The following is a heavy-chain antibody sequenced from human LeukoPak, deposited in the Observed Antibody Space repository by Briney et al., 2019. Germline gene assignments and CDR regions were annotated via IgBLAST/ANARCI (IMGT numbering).Heavy chain of an antibody. CDR1: GFTFNSYG. Sequence: PGGSLRLSCAASGFTFNSYGMHWVRQAPGKRLEWVAVMWYDGSNKYYADPVKGRFTISRDDSKNTLYLQMNSLRAEDTAMYYCARGLPPVMKYYFDYWGQGTLVTVSS. D-gene: IGHD4-11*01. CDR3: ARGLPPVMKYYFDY. V-gene: IGHV3-33*01. CDR2: MWYDGSNK. J-gene: IGHJ4*02.